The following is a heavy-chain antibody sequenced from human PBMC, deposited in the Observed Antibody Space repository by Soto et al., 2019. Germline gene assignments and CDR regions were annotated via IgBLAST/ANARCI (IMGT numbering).Heavy chain of an antibody. Sequence: ASVKVSCKASGYTFTSYYMHWVRQAPGQGLEWMGIINPSGGSTSYAQKFQGRVTMTRDTSTSTVYMELSSLRSEDTAVYYCARAALIRFLEWLNYDYWGQGTLVTVSS. CDR1: GYTFTSYY. CDR2: INPSGGST. D-gene: IGHD3-3*01. CDR3: ARAALIRFLEWLNYDY. J-gene: IGHJ4*02. V-gene: IGHV1-46*01.